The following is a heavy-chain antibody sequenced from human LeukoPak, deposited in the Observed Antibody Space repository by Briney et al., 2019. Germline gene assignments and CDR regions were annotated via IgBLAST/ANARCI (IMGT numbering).Heavy chain of an antibody. V-gene: IGHV3-23*01. CDR2: ISGSGGST. D-gene: IGHD6-13*01. Sequence: SGGSLRLSCAASGFTFSSYAMSWVRQAPGKGLEWVSAISGSGGSTYYADSVKGRFTISRDNSKNTLYLQMNSLRAEDTAVYYCAKDFGSSWYLDAFDIWGQGTMVTVSS. CDR1: GFTFSSYA. J-gene: IGHJ3*02. CDR3: AKDFGSSWYLDAFDI.